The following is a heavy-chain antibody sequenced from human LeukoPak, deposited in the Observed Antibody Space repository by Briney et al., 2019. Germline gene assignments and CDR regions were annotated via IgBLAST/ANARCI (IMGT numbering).Heavy chain of an antibody. V-gene: IGHV3-23*01. D-gene: IGHD2-2*01. CDR2: ISGSGGST. CDR1: GFISSTSA. Sequence: GGSLRLSCSASGFISSTSAMNWVRQAPGKGLEWVSAISGSGGSTYYADSVKGRFTISRDNSKNTLYLQMNSLRAEDTAVYYCAKAPARYCSSTSCYYDYWGQGTLVTVSS. CDR3: AKAPARYCSSTSCYYDY. J-gene: IGHJ4*02.